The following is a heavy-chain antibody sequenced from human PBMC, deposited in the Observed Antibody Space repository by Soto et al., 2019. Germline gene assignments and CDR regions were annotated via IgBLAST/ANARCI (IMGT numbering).Heavy chain of an antibody. J-gene: IGHJ5*02. V-gene: IGHV1-69*13. CDR2: IIPLFGTA. Sequence: SVKVSCKASGGTFSTYTMTWVRQAPGQGLEWMGGIIPLFGTANYAQKFQGRVTITADESTSTVYIELSSLRSEDTAVYYCARSQDSSGYWNNCFDPWGQGTLVTVSS. CDR1: GGTFSTYT. D-gene: IGHD3-22*01. CDR3: ARSQDSSGYWNNCFDP.